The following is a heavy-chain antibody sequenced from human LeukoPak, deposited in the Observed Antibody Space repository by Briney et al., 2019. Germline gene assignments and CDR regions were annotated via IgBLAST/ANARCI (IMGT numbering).Heavy chain of an antibody. J-gene: IGHJ4*02. CDR1: GYTFTGYY. CDR2: INPNSGGT. V-gene: IGHV1-2*02. D-gene: IGHD2-2*02. CDR3: ARGESIPTMCEY. Sequence: GASVKVSCKASGYTFTGYYMHWVRQAPGQGLEWMGWINPNSGGTNYAQRFQGRVTMTRDTSISTAYMELSSLRSEDTAVYYCARGESIPTMCEYWGQGTLVTVSS.